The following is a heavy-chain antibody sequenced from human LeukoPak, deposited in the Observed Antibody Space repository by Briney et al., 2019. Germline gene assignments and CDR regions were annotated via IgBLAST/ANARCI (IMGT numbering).Heavy chain of an antibody. CDR1: GGSFNDYY. CDR3: ARRGPGATVDY. V-gene: IGHV4-34*01. J-gene: IGHJ4*02. D-gene: IGHD4/OR15-4a*01. Sequence: SETLSLICAVYGGSFNDYYWSWIRQPPGKGLEWIGEVNHSGRTNYNPSLKSRVTISQDTSKNQFSLKLRSVTAADTAVYFCARRGPGATVDYWGQGTLVTVSS. CDR2: VNHSGRT.